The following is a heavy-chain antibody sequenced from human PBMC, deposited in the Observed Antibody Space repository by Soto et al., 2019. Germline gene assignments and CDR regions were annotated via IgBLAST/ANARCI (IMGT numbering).Heavy chain of an antibody. CDR1: GFSLSTSGMC. CDR3: ARYYYDISGYSRSYYGMDV. D-gene: IGHD3-22*01. J-gene: IGHJ6*02. Sequence: SGPTLVNPPQTLTLTCTFSGFSLSTSGMCVSWIRQPPGKALEWLALIDWDDDKYYSTSLKTRLTISKDTSKNQVVLTMTNMDPVDTATYYCARYYYDISGYSRSYYGMDVWGQVTTLIVSS. CDR2: IDWDDDK. V-gene: IGHV2-70*01.